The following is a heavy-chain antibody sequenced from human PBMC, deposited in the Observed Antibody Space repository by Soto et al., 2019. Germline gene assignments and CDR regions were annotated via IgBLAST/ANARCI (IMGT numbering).Heavy chain of an antibody. CDR2: IYSAGST. Sequence: GGSLRLSCAASGFTVSSNYMSWVRQAPGKGLEWVSVIYSAGSTYYADSVKGRFTISRDNSKNTMYLQMNSLRDEDTAVYYCARLHCTGGTCYPIWGQGTLVTVSS. V-gene: IGHV3-66*04. CDR1: GFTVSSNY. D-gene: IGHD2-15*01. CDR3: ARLHCTGGTCYPI. J-gene: IGHJ1*01.